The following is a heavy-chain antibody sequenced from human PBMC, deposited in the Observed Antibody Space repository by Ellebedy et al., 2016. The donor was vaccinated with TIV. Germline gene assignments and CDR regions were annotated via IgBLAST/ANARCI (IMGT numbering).Heavy chain of an antibody. Sequence: PGGSLRLSCAASGFTFSRYRMYRVRQAPGKGLVWVSHINNDGSSASYADSVKGRFTISRDNARNTVYLQMNSLRSEDTAVYYCAGAPNDWGQGTLVTVSS. CDR2: INNDGSSA. CDR3: AGAPND. V-gene: IGHV3-74*01. CDR1: GFTFSRYR. J-gene: IGHJ4*02.